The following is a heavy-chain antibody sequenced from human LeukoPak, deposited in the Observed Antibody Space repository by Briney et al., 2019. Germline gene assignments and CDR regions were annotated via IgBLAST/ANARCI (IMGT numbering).Heavy chain of an antibody. D-gene: IGHD3-9*01. Sequence: ASVKVSCKASGYTFTGYYMHWVRQAPGQGLEWMGWINPNSGGTNYAQKFQGRVTMTRDTSISTAYMELRSLRSDDTAVYYCARGDRYYDILTGYYIRAFDIWGQGTMVTVSS. J-gene: IGHJ3*02. CDR2: INPNSGGT. CDR1: GYTFTGYY. V-gene: IGHV1-2*02. CDR3: ARGDRYYDILTGYYIRAFDI.